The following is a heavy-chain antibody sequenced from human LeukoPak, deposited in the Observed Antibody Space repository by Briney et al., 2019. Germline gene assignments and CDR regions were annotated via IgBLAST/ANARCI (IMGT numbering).Heavy chain of an antibody. Sequence: ASVKVSCKASGYTFTSYYMHWVRQAPGQGLEWMGWINPNSGGTNYAQKFQGRVTMTRDTSISTAYMELSRLRSDDTAVYYCARVGYCSSTSCYGPAGAFDIWGQGTMVTVSS. J-gene: IGHJ3*02. CDR1: GYTFTSYY. CDR3: ARVGYCSSTSCYGPAGAFDI. CDR2: INPNSGGT. V-gene: IGHV1-2*02. D-gene: IGHD2-2*01.